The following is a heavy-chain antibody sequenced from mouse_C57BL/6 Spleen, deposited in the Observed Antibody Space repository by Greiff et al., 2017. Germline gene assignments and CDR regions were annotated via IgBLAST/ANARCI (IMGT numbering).Heavy chain of an antibody. Sequence: QVQLQQSGAELVRPGASVKLSCKASGYTFTDYYINWVKQRPGQGLEWIARIYPGSGNTYYNEKFKGKATLTAEKSSSTAYMQLSSLTSEDSAVYFCARWVYDYDYYAMDYWGQGTSVTVSS. V-gene: IGHV1-76*01. J-gene: IGHJ4*01. D-gene: IGHD2-4*01. CDR1: GYTFTDYY. CDR3: ARWVYDYDYYAMDY. CDR2: IYPGSGNT.